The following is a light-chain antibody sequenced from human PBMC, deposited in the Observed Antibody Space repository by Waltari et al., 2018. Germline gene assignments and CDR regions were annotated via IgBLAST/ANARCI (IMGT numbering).Light chain of an antibody. J-gene: IGKJ2*01. CDR3: QQYNNWRT. V-gene: IGKV3-15*01. CDR2: GAS. CDR1: RSSASN. Sequence: EVLMTQHPATMLVSPGERRTLSCRASRSSASNLAWYQQKPGHAPRLLIYGASTRAPGVPDRFSGSGSGTEFTLTISRLQSEDFAVYYCQQYNNWRTFGQGTKVEIK.